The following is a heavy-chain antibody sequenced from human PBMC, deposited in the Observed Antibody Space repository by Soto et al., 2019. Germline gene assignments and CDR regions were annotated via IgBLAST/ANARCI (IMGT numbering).Heavy chain of an antibody. V-gene: IGHV1-69*13. J-gene: IGHJ6*02. Sequence: SVKVSCKASGGTFSSYAISWVRQAPGQGLEWMGGIIPIFGTANYAQKFQGRVTITVDESTSTAYMELSSLRSEDTAVYYCARRYSSGRKRYYYGMDVWGQGTTVTVSS. D-gene: IGHD6-19*01. CDR3: ARRYSSGRKRYYYGMDV. CDR2: IIPIFGTA. CDR1: GGTFSSYA.